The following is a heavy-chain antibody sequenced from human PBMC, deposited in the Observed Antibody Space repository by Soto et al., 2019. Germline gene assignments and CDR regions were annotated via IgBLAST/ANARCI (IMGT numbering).Heavy chain of an antibody. V-gene: IGHV6-1*01. D-gene: IGHD2-15*01. CDR3: ARDGQRINGGYYGMDV. CDR2: TYYRSKWYN. J-gene: IGHJ6*02. CDR1: GDSVSSNSAA. Sequence: SQTLSLTCAISGDSVSSNSAAWNWIRQSPSRGLEWLGRTYYRSKWYNDYAVSVKSRITINPDTSKNHFSLQLNSVTPEDTAVYYCARDGQRINGGYYGMDVWGQGTTVTVSS.